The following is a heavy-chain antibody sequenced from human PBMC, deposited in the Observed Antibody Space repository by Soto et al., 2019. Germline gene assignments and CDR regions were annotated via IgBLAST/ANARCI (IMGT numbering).Heavy chain of an antibody. D-gene: IGHD6-25*01. CDR1: GYTFTHYY. J-gene: IGHJ4*02. CDR2: INPASGST. CDR3: ARDLAAGDH. Sequence: QVQLVQSGAEVKKPGASVKLSCRTSGYTFTHYYIHGVRQAPGQGLEWLAIINPASGSTKYAQDVLGRVTLTMDTSTTTVYMELSGLRAEDTAIFYCARDLAAGDHWGQGTLVTVSS. V-gene: IGHV1-46*01.